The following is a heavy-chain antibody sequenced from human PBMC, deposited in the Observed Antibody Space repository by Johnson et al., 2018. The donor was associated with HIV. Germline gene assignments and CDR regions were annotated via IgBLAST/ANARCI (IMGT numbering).Heavy chain of an antibody. D-gene: IGHD4-17*01. Sequence: VQLVESGGGLVQPGGSLRLSYAASGFTFSSYWMSWVRQAPGKGLEWVANIKQDGSEKYYVDSVKGRFTISRDNAKNSLYLQMNSLRAEDTAVYYCANGGPGTTVTTWEDAFDIWGQGTMVTVSS. CDR1: GFTFSSYW. V-gene: IGHV3-7*03. CDR2: IKQDGSEK. J-gene: IGHJ3*02. CDR3: ANGGPGTTVTTWEDAFDI.